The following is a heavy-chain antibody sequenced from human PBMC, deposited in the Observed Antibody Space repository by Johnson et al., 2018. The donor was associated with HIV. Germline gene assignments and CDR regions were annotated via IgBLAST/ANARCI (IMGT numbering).Heavy chain of an antibody. J-gene: IGHJ3*02. CDR1: GFTFSSYA. D-gene: IGHD6-19*01. CDR3: AKDIESGWYGASDSFDI. Sequence: EVQVVESGGGLVQPGGSLRLSCAASGFTFSSYAMNWVRQPPGEGLEWVSTVGGSTSSTSYADSVKGRFTISRDNSNNTPYLQMNSLRTEDTAIYYGAKDIESGWYGASDSFDIWGQGTMVTVSS. CDR2: VGGSTSST. V-gene: IGHV3-23*04.